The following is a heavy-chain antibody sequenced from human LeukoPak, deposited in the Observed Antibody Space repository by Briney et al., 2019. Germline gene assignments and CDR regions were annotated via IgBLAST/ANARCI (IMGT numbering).Heavy chain of an antibody. D-gene: IGHD6-19*01. CDR2: ISSSSGYI. CDR3: ARDQSAVAGRLDCFDY. Sequence: GGSLRLSCAASGFTFSSYSMNWVRQAPGKGLEWVSSISSSSGYIYYADSVKGRFTISRDNAKNSLYLQMNSLRAEDTAVYYCARDQSAVAGRLDCFDYWGQGTLVTVSS. CDR1: GFTFSSYS. V-gene: IGHV3-21*01. J-gene: IGHJ4*02.